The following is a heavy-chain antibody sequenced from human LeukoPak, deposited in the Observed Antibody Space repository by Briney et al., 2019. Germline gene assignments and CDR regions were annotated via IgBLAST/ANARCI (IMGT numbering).Heavy chain of an antibody. Sequence: PSETLSLTCTVSGGSISSSSYYWGWIRQPPGKGLEWIGSIYYSGSTYYNPSLKSRVTISVDTSKNQFSLKLSSVTAADTAVYYCARARGVKFRGKYQLPSPGGNWFDPWGRGTLVTVSS. CDR3: ARARGVKFRGKYQLPSPGGNWFDP. V-gene: IGHV4-39*07. CDR2: IYYSGST. D-gene: IGHD2-2*01. J-gene: IGHJ5*02. CDR1: GGSISSSSYY.